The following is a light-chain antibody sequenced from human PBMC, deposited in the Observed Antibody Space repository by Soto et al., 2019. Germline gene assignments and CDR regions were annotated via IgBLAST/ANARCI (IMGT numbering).Light chain of an antibody. CDR3: XXXXXXPIT. V-gene: IGKV1-5*03. Sequence: IHMTQSPSTLSGSVGDRVTITCRASQTISSWLALYQQTPGKAPKLLIYKASTLKSGVPSRFSGSGSGTDFTLTISSLQTEDFATYYXXXXXXXPITFGQGTRLEIK. CDR2: KAS. J-gene: IGKJ5*01. CDR1: QTISSW.